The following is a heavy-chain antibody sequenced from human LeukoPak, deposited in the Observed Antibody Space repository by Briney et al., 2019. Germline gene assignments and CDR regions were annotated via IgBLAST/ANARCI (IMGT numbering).Heavy chain of an antibody. V-gene: IGHV4-30-2*01. Sequence: PSQTLSLTCAVSGGSISSGGYSWSWIRQPPGKGLEWIGEINHSGSTNYNPSLKSRVTISVDTSKNQFSLKLSSVTAADTAVYYCAREGMSSGWWQGYYYYGMDVWGQGTTVTVSS. CDR2: INHSGST. J-gene: IGHJ6*02. D-gene: IGHD6-19*01. CDR3: AREGMSSGWWQGYYYYGMDV. CDR1: GGSISSGGYS.